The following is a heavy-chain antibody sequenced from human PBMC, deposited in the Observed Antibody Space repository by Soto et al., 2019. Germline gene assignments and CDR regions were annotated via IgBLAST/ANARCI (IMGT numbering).Heavy chain of an antibody. Sequence: QVTLKESGPVLVKPTETLTLTCTVSGFSLSNARMGVSWIRQPPGKALEWLAHIFSNDEKSYRTSLKSRLTTSKDTSKSQVVLTMTNMDPVDTATYYCARISATAGTHWFDPWGQGTLVTVSS. D-gene: IGHD6-13*01. CDR1: GFSLSNARMG. V-gene: IGHV2-26*01. CDR3: ARISATAGTHWFDP. J-gene: IGHJ5*02. CDR2: IFSNDEK.